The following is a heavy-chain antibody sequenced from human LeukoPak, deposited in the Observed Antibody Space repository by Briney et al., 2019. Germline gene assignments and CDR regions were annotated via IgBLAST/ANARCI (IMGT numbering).Heavy chain of an antibody. CDR2: ISGYNGNT. CDR1: GYTFASSG. CDR3: ARPANLYYASDAFDI. D-gene: IGHD3-16*01. V-gene: IGHV1-18*01. J-gene: IGHJ3*02. Sequence: ASVKGSCKTSGYTFASSGISWVRQAPGQGLEWMGWISGYNGNTKYAPKFQGRVTMTTDTSTSTAYMDLRSLRYDDTAVYYCARPANLYYASDAFDIWGQGTMVTVSS.